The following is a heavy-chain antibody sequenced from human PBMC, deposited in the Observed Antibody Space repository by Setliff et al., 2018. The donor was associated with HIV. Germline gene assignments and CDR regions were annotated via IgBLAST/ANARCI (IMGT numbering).Heavy chain of an antibody. CDR3: ARHARYGVFL. CDR1: GASTNSHY. D-gene: IGHD5-18*01. V-gene: IGHV4-59*08. J-gene: IGHJ4*02. CDR2: VFYTGTT. Sequence: PSETLSLTCSVSGASTNSHYWSWVRQPPGKGLEWIGYVFYTGTTTYNTSLKSRVTISVDRSQNQFFLKLKSVTATDTAVYYCARHARYGVFLWGQGSRVTVSS.